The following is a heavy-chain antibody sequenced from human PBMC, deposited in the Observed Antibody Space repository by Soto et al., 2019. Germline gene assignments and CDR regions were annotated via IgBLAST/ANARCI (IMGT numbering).Heavy chain of an antibody. Sequence: EVQLVESGGGLVQPGGSLRLSCEASGFTFSNYGINWVRQAPGKGLEWVSHISSSSSTIYYAESVKGRLSIFRDNAKNSLYLQMSSLRGEDTAVYYCATSFITTVATTAWGQGTQVTVSS. CDR3: ATSFITTVATTA. V-gene: IGHV3-48*01. CDR2: ISSSSSTI. J-gene: IGHJ4*02. CDR1: GFTFSNYG. D-gene: IGHD1-1*01.